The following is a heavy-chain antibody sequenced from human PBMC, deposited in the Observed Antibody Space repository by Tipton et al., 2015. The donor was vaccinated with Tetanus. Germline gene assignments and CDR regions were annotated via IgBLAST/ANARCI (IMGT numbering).Heavy chain of an antibody. J-gene: IGHJ4*02. CDR2: INAGNGNT. CDR3: ARGRPQYYFDY. CDR1: GYTFTSYA. Sequence: QLVQSGAEVKKPGASVKVSCKASGYTFTSYAMHWVRQAPGQRLEWMGWINAGNGNTKYSQKFQGRVTITRDTSASTAYMELSSLRSEDTAVYYCARGRPQYYFDYWGQGTLVTVSS. D-gene: IGHD3-10*01. V-gene: IGHV1-3*01.